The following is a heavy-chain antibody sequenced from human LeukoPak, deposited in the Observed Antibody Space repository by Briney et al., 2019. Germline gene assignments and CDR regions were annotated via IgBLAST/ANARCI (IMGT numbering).Heavy chain of an antibody. CDR1: GGTFSSYA. D-gene: IGHD6-6*01. J-gene: IGHJ4*02. CDR3: ASNPLSIAARPDYYYYFDY. Sequence: SVKVSCKASGGTFSSYAISWVRQAPGQGLEWMGGIIPIFGTANYAQKFQGRVTITADESTSTAYMELSSLRSGDTAVYYCASNPLSIAARPDYYYYFDYWGQGTLVTVSS. V-gene: IGHV1-69*01. CDR2: IIPIFGTA.